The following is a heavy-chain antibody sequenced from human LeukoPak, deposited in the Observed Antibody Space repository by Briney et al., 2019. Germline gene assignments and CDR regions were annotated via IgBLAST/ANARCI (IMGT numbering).Heavy chain of an antibody. J-gene: IGHJ6*03. V-gene: IGHV4-34*01. CDR2: INHSGST. CDR3: ASITMIVVVMDYYMDV. CDR1: GGSFSGYY. D-gene: IGHD3-22*01. Sequence: SETLSLTCAVYGGSFSGYYWSWIRQPPGKGLEWIGEINHSGSTNYNPSLKSRVTISVDTSKNQFSLKLSSVTAADTAVYYCASITMIVVVMDYYMDVWGKGTTVTISS.